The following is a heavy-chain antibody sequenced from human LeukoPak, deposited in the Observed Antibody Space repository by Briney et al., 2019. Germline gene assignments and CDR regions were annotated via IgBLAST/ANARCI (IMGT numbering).Heavy chain of an antibody. J-gene: IGHJ5*02. CDR2: IYYSGST. V-gene: IGHV4-31*03. CDR3: ARQDFEVAGFSS. Sequence: PSETLSLTCTVSGGSISSGGYSWSCIRQHPGKGLEWIGYIYYSGSTYYNPSLKSRVTISVDTSKNQFSLKLSSVTAADTAVYYCARQDFEVAGFSSWGQGTLVTVSS. CDR1: GGSISSGGYS. D-gene: IGHD6-19*01.